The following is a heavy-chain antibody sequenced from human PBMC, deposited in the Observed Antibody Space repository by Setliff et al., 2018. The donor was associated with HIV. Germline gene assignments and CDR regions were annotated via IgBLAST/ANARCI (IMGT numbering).Heavy chain of an antibody. Sequence: SETLSLTCTVSGGSISSSSYYWGWIRQPPGKGLEWIGSIFYSGSTYYNPSLKSRVTISVDTSKNQFSLTLSSVTAADTAVYYCARESGDSYLQFDYWGQGTLVTVSS. V-gene: IGHV4-39*02. CDR1: GGSISSSSYY. CDR2: IFYSGST. J-gene: IGHJ4*02. D-gene: IGHD2-21*02. CDR3: ARESGDSYLQFDY.